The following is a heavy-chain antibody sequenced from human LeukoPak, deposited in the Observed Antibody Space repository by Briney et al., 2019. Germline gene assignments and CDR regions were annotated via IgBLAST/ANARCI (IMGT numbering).Heavy chain of an antibody. V-gene: IGHV3-74*01. CDR2: IDTDGSIT. D-gene: IGHD1-26*01. J-gene: IGHJ4*02. Sequence: GGSLRLSCAASGFTFGNYWMHWVRQVPGKGRVWVSRIDTDGSITNYADSARSRFTISRDNARNNLYLQMNSLRAEDTAVYYCVRDLGGRYGYWGQGTLVTVSS. CDR3: VRDLGGRYGY. CDR1: GFTFGNYW.